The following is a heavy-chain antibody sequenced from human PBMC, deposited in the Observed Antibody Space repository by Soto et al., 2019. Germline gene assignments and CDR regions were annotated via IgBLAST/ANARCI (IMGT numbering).Heavy chain of an antibody. CDR2: IFHDGSDE. CDR1: GFTFSSYA. J-gene: IGHJ3*02. CDR3: VTAYTYSHDAFDI. D-gene: IGHD4-4*01. Sequence: QVQLVESGGGVVQPGRSLRLSCAGSGFTFSSYAMHWVRQAPGKGLEWVAVIFHDGSDEYYADSVKGQLTVSRDNSKNALNLHLSSLKPEELAVYYCVTAYTYSHDAFDICDQGTMVTVTT. V-gene: IGHV3-30-3*01.